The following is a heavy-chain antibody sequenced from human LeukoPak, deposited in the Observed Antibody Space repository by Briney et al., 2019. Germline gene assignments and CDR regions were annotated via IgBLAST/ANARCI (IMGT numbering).Heavy chain of an antibody. Sequence: SETLSLTCTVSGGSISSSSYYWGWIRQPPGKGLEWIGSIYYSGSAYFNPSLKSRITISVDTSKNQFSLKLSSVTAADTAVYYCARVRGLPSSSSPYYYYYMDVWGKGTTVTVSS. CDR2: IYYSGSA. J-gene: IGHJ6*03. V-gene: IGHV4-39*07. D-gene: IGHD6-6*01. CDR1: GGSISSSSYY. CDR3: ARVRGLPSSSSPYYYYYMDV.